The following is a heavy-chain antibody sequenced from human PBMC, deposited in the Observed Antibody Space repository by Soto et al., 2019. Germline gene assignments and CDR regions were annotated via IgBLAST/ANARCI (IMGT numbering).Heavy chain of an antibody. CDR2: ISSSSSYI. CDR3: ARDQGYSFSLYYYYGMDV. V-gene: IGHV3-21*01. D-gene: IGHD5-12*01. J-gene: IGHJ6*02. Sequence: PGGSLRLSCAASGFTFSSYSMNWVRQAPGKGLEWVSSISSSSSYIYYADSVKGRFTISRDNAKNSLYLQMNSLRAEDTAVYYCARDQGYSFSLYYYYGMDVWGQGTTVTVSS. CDR1: GFTFSSYS.